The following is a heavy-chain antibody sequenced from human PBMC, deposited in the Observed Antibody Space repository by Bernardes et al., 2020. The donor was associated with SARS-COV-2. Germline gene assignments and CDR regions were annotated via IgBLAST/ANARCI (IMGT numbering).Heavy chain of an antibody. CDR3: VRGPSDGHGRFEY. J-gene: IGHJ4*02. V-gene: IGHV3-74*01. Sequence: GSLRLSCEASGFTFSSYWMHWVRQAPGKGLVWVARINSDGSTTTYADSVKGRFSISRDNAKNTLYLQMNSLRVEDTAVYYCVRGPSDGHGRFEYWGQGTLGTVSS. CDR1: GFTFSSYW. CDR2: INSDGSTT.